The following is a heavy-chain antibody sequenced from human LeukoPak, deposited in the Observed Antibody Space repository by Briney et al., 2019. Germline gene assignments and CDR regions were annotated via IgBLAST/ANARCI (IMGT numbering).Heavy chain of an antibody. J-gene: IGHJ6*03. CDR1: GFTFSSYA. D-gene: IGHD1/OR15-1a*01. CDR3: AKNIPYYYYYYMDA. CDR2: ISGSGGST. V-gene: IGHV3-23*01. Sequence: GGSLRLSCAASGFTFSSYAMSWVRQAPGKGLEWVSAISGSGGSTCYADSVKGRFTISRDNSKNTLYLQMNSLRAEDTAVYYCAKNIPYYYYYYMDAWGKGTTVTVSS.